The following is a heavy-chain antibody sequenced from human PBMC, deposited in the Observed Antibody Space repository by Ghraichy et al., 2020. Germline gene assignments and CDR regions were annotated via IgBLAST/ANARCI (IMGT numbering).Heavy chain of an antibody. CDR3: ARDSIAAAGSWFDP. CDR2: TYYRSKWYN. V-gene: IGHV6-1*01. CDR1: GDSVSSNSAA. J-gene: IGHJ5*02. Sequence: SETLSLTCAISGDSVSSNSAAWNWIRQSPSRGLEWLGRTYYRSKWYNDYAVSVKSQITINPDTSKNQFSLQLNSVTPEDTAVYYCARDSIAAAGSWFDPWGQGTLVTVSS. D-gene: IGHD6-13*01.